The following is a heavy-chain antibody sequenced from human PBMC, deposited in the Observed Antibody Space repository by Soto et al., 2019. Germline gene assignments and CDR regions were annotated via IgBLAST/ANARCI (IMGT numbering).Heavy chain of an antibody. Sequence: QVQLVESGGGVVQPGRSLRLSCAASGFTFSSYGMHWVCQAPGKGLERVAVISYDGSNKYYADSVKGRFTICRDNSKNTMYMQMNSLRAEDTAVYYCAKDKSSNYKGYYFDSWGQGTLVTVSS. CDR1: GFTFSSYG. V-gene: IGHV3-30*18. CDR2: ISYDGSNK. J-gene: IGHJ4*02. CDR3: AKDKSSNYKGYYFDS. D-gene: IGHD4-4*01.